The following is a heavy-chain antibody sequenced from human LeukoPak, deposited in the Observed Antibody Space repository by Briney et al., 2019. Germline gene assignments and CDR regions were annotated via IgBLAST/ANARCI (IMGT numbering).Heavy chain of an antibody. CDR1: GYIFNTYW. CDR3: ARAPLRRVVAGPAY. J-gene: IGHJ4*02. D-gene: IGHD2-15*01. Sequence: GESLKISCTGSGYIFNTYWIGWAGQMPGKGLEWMGIIYPGDYDTRYSPSFQGQVTISVLKSLSTAYLQWSNLKASDTAIYYCARAPLRRVVAGPAYWGQGTLVTVSS. V-gene: IGHV5-51*01. CDR2: IYPGDYDT.